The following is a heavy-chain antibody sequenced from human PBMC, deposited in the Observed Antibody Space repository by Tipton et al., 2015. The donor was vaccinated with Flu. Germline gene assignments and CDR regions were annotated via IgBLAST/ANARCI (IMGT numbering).Heavy chain of an antibody. D-gene: IGHD3-10*01. V-gene: IGHV1-18*04. CDR3: AREYHYGSGSYPYYFDY. Sequence: QVQLVQSGPEVKKPGASVKVSCKASGYSLNSYVISWVRQAPGQGLEWMGWITGHNGNTNYAQKFQGRVTMTTDTSTSTAYMELRSLRSDDTAVYYCAREYHYGSGSYPYYFDYWGQGTLVTVSS. CDR1: GYSLNSYV. J-gene: IGHJ4*02. CDR2: ITGHNGNT.